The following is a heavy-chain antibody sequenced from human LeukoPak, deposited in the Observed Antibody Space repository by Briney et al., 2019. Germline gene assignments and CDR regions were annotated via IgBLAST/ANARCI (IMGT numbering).Heavy chain of an antibody. CDR2: INPNSGGT. Sequence: ASVKVSCKASGYTFTGYYMHWVRQAPGQGLEWVGWINPNSGGTNYPQKFQGRVTMTRDTSISTAYMELSRLRSDDTAVYYCARDLEDSSSWFDYWGQGTLVTVSS. CDR1: GYTFTGYY. J-gene: IGHJ4*02. D-gene: IGHD6-13*01. V-gene: IGHV1-2*02. CDR3: ARDLEDSSSWFDY.